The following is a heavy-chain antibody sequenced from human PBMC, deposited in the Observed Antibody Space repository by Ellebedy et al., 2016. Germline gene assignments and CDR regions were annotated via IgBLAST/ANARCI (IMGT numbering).Heavy chain of an antibody. CDR2: ISYDRSSE. J-gene: IGHJ4*02. D-gene: IGHD6-19*01. Sequence: GESLKISXAASGFTFNIYAMHWVRQAPGKGLEWVAVISYDRSSEYYADSVKGRFTISRDNSKNTLYLQMNSLRAEDTAVYYCAKDPRAVAGILGYFDYWGQGTLVTVSS. V-gene: IGHV3-30*04. CDR3: AKDPRAVAGILGYFDY. CDR1: GFTFNIYA.